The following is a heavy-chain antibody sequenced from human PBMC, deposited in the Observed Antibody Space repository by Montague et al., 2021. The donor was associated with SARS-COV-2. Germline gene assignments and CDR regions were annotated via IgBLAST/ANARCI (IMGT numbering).Heavy chain of an antibody. D-gene: IGHD4/OR15-4a*01. CDR2: ITTDATNT. J-gene: IGHJ5*02. CDR3: ARDKGAATPFVP. V-gene: IGHV3-74*03. CDR1: GFTFSNHW. Sequence: SLRLSCAASGFTFSNHWMHWVRQPPGKGLVWVSRITTDATNTAYADSVKGRFTVSRDNAKNTLYLQVNSLRVEDTAVYYCARDKGAATPFVPWGQGTLVTVSS.